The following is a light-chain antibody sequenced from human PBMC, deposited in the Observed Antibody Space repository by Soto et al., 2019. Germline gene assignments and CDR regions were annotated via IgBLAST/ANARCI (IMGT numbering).Light chain of an antibody. Sequence: DIQMTQSPSTLSSSVGDTVTISCRASQTIDNWVAWYQQKPGKAPKLLISKASTSESGVPSRFRGSGSGTEFTLTILSLQPDDFASYYCHQYHSYRTFGQGTKVEI. CDR1: QTIDNW. J-gene: IGKJ1*01. CDR2: KAS. V-gene: IGKV1-5*03. CDR3: HQYHSYRT.